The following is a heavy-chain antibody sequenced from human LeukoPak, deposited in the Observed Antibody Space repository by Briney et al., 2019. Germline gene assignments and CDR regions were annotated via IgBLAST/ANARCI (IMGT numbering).Heavy chain of an antibody. J-gene: IGHJ5*02. CDR3: AEDRLSSPTAPRFDP. CDR2: ISGSGGRT. V-gene: IGHV3-23*01. CDR1: GFSFNDYA. Sequence: GGSLRLSCAASGFSFNDYAMSWVRQAPGKGLEWVSVISGSGGRTSYADSVKGRFTISRDNSKNTLYLQMNSLRAEDTALYYCAEDRLSSPTAPRFDPRGQGTQVTVSS. D-gene: IGHD2/OR15-2a*01.